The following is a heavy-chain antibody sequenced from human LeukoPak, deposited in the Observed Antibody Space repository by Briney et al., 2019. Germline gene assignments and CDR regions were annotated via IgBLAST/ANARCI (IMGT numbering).Heavy chain of an antibody. Sequence: PGGSLRLSCAASEFTFSRFAMNWVRQAPGKGLEWVSSISSNGNFIYSADSVKGRFTISRDTSKNSLFLQMNSLRAEDTAIYYCARDYFDTCDYPQTYYYYYMDVWGKGTAVTVSS. CDR3: ARDYFDTCDYPQTYYYYYMDV. D-gene: IGHD3-22*01. V-gene: IGHV3-21*01. J-gene: IGHJ6*03. CDR2: ISSNGNFI. CDR1: EFTFSRFA.